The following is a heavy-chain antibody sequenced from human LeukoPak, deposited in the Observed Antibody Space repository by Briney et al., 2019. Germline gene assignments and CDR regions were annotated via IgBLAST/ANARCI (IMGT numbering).Heavy chain of an antibody. Sequence: GASVKVSCKASGYSFTSYYMHWVRQAPGQGLEWMGFINPSGSSAAYAQKFQGRLTMTRDMFTSTDYMELTSLTSDDTAVYYCAKVRYCSGVNCYPDDNWGQGTLVTVSS. CDR2: INPSGSSA. D-gene: IGHD2-15*01. CDR3: AKVRYCSGVNCYPDDN. CDR1: GYSFTSYY. V-gene: IGHV1-46*01. J-gene: IGHJ4*02.